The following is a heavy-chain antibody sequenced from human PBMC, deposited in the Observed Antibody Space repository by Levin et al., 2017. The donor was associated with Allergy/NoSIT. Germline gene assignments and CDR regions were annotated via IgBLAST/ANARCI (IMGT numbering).Heavy chain of an antibody. CDR2: ISWNSGSI. CDR3: AKDILGPYGDYVRAFDY. CDR1: GFTFDDYA. D-gene: IGHD4-17*01. V-gene: IGHV3-9*01. Sequence: GGSLRLSCAASGFTFDDYAMHWVRQAPGKGLEWVSGISWNSGSIGYADSVKGRFTISRDNAKNSLYLQMNSLRAEDTALYYCAKDILGPYGDYVRAFDYWGQGTLVTVSS. J-gene: IGHJ4*02.